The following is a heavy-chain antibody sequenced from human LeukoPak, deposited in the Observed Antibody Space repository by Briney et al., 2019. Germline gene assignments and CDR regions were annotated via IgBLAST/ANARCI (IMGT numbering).Heavy chain of an antibody. CDR2: ISSTGGDK. CDR1: GVTFEDYY. Sequence: GGSLRLSCKGSGVTFEDYYLSWIRQALGKGLEWISYISSTGGDKFYADPVKGRFIISRDNAMNSVYMETNDLTAEDTAFYYCARGENGSFDRWGQGTLVIVSS. J-gene: IGHJ4*02. V-gene: IGHV3-11*01. CDR3: ARGENGSFDR. D-gene: IGHD5-24*01.